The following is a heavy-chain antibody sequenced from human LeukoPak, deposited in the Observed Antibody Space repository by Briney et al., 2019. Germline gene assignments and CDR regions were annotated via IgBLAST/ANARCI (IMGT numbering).Heavy chain of an antibody. CDR1: GFTFSRFG. D-gene: IGHD6-19*01. V-gene: IGHV3-33*01. CDR3: ARDRAGSRDAFDI. J-gene: IGHJ3*02. Sequence: PGGSLRLSCAASGFTFSRFGMHWVRQAPGKGLEWVAVIWYDGSNEYYADSVKGRFTISRDNSKNTLYLEMNSLRAEDTAVYYCARDRAGSRDAFDIWGQGTMVTVSS. CDR2: IWYDGSNE.